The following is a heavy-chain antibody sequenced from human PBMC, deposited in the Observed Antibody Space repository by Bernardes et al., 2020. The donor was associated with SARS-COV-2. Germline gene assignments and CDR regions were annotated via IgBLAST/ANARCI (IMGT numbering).Heavy chain of an antibody. Sequence: SETLSLTCTVSGASLGTSSYYWGWIRQPPGKGLEWVGSIYYGGRTYYNPSLKSRVTISEGTFSNQFSLKMTSVTAADTAVYYCAAGRDTGAAGPEGWFDPWGQGTLVTVSS. J-gene: IGHJ5*02. CDR3: AAGRDTGAAGPEGWFDP. D-gene: IGHD6-13*01. V-gene: IGHV4-39*01. CDR1: GASLGTSSYY. CDR2: IYYGGRT.